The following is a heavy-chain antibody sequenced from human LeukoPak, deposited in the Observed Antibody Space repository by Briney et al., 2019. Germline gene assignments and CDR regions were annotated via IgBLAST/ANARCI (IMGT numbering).Heavy chain of an antibody. J-gene: IGHJ4*02. CDR1: GYTFTSYG. Sequence: GASVKVSCKASGYTFTSYGISWVRQAPGQGLEWMGWISAYNGNTNYAQKLQGRVTMTTDTSTSTAYMELRSPRSDDTAVYYCARGRLYYYDRGPVGYWGQGTLVTVSS. CDR3: ARGRLYYYDRGPVGY. CDR2: ISAYNGNT. V-gene: IGHV1-18*01. D-gene: IGHD3-22*01.